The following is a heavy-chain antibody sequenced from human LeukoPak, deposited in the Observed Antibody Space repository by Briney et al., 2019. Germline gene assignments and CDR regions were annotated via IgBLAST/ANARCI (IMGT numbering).Heavy chain of an antibody. CDR3: ARDYYSSSWYVARGLYFQH. CDR1: GFTFSSYG. J-gene: IGHJ1*01. V-gene: IGHV3-33*01. CDR2: IWYDGSNK. Sequence: GGSLRLSCAASGFTFSSYGMQSVRQAPGKGLEWGAVIWYDGSNKYYADSVKVRFTFPRDNPRNTLYLQMNSRRAEATAVYCCARDYYSSSWYVARGLYFQHWGQGTLVTVSS. D-gene: IGHD6-13*01.